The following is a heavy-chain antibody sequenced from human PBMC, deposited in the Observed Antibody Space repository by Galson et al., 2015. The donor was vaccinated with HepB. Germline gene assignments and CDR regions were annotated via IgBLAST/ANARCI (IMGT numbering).Heavy chain of an antibody. CDR3: AKFGPLSGRLLQNAFDI. D-gene: IGHD1-26*01. Sequence: SLRLSCAASGFTFNNYAMTWVRQAPGKGLEWVSSISTTGYTTYYADSVKGRFTISRDNSKNTLYLQMNSLRAEDTAVYYCAKFGPLSGRLLQNAFDIWGQGTMVTVSS. CDR1: GFTFNNYA. J-gene: IGHJ3*02. V-gene: IGHV3-23*01. CDR2: ISTTGYTT.